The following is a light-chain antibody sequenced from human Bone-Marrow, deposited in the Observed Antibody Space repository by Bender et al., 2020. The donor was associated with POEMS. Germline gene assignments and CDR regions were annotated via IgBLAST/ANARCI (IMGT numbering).Light chain of an antibody. CDR1: SGDVGTFNH. CDR2: ELN. Sequence: QSALTQPASVSGSAGQSITISCTGTSGDVGTFNHVPWYQQHPDTAPNLLIYELNARPSGVSSRFSASKSGNSASLTISGLQAEDEADYYCSSYVGNIDIFFGGGTKLTVL. V-gene: IGLV2-14*01. J-gene: IGLJ2*01. CDR3: SSYVGNIDIF.